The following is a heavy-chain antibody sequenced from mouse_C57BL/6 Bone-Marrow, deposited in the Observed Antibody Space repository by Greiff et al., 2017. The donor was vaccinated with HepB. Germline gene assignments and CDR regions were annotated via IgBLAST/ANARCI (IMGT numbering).Heavy chain of an antibody. J-gene: IGHJ3*01. CDR2: ISYSGST. Sequence: EVKLLESGPGMVKPSQSLSLTCTVTGYSITSGYDWHWIRHFPGNKLEWMGYISYSGSTNYNPSLKSRISITHDTSKNHFFLKLNSVTTEDTATYYCARGGYDGFAYWGQGTLVTVSA. CDR1: GYSITSGYD. D-gene: IGHD2-14*01. V-gene: IGHV3-1*01. CDR3: ARGGYDGFAY.